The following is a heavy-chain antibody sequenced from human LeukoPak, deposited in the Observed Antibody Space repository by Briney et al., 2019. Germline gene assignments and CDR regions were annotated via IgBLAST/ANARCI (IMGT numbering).Heavy chain of an antibody. CDR3: AKVGIYYGSGSSPLYYYYYMDV. V-gene: IGHV3-30*18. CDR1: GFTFSSYG. D-gene: IGHD3-10*01. Sequence: GGSLRLSCAASGFTFSSYGMDWVRQAPGKGLEWVAVISYDGSNKYYADSVKGRFTISRDNSKNTLYLQMDRLRAEDTAVYYCAKVGIYYGSGSSPLYYYYYMDVWGKGTTVTVSS. CDR2: ISYDGSNK. J-gene: IGHJ6*03.